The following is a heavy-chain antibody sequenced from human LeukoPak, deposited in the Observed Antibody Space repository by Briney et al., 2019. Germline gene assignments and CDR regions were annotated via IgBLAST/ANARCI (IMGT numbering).Heavy chain of an antibody. Sequence: SVKVSHQPSACTFTRYYMLWVRQAPGQGLEGMGWIYPNSCGTNYAQKLQGRVTMTRDTYISTAYMELSRLRSDDTAVHYCARALGYCSGGSCRRGARDWFDPWGQETLVTVS. CDR1: ACTFTRYY. D-gene: IGHD2-15*01. J-gene: IGHJ5*02. V-gene: IGHV1-2*02. CDR3: ARALGYCSGGSCRRGARDWFDP. CDR2: IYPNSCGT.